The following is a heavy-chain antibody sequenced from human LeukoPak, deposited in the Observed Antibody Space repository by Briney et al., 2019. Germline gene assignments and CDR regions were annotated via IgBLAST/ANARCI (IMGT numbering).Heavy chain of an antibody. CDR3: ARAGWIITSAIDY. CDR1: GYSISRGYF. Sequence: SETLSLTCGVSGYSISRGYFWAWVRHSPGKGLEWIATIYHTGSAYHNPSLESRVTISADTSKNEFSLNLKSVTAADTAVYFCARAGWIITSAIDYWGQGTLVTVSS. D-gene: IGHD1-20*01. CDR2: IYHTGSA. J-gene: IGHJ4*02. V-gene: IGHV4-38-2*01.